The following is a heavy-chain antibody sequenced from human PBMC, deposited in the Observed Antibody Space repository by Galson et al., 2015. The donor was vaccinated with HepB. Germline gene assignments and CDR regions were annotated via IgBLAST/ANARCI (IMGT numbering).Heavy chain of an antibody. Sequence: SLRLSCAASGFTFSSYAMHWVRQAPGKGLEWVAVISYDGSNKYYADSVKGRFTISRDNSKNTLYLQMNSLRAEDTAVYYCANTDSNIYDFWSGYLLGMDVWGKGTTVTVSS. CDR3: ANTDSNIYDFWSGYLLGMDV. J-gene: IGHJ6*04. CDR2: ISYDGSNK. V-gene: IGHV3-30-3*01. CDR1: GFTFSSYA. D-gene: IGHD3-3*01.